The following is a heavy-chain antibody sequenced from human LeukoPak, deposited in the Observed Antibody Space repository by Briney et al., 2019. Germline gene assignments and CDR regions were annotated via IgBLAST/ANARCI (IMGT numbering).Heavy chain of an antibody. CDR3: ARVRATMVRGVITLGWFDP. CDR2: IYYSGST. D-gene: IGHD3-10*01. V-gene: IGHV4-59*01. CDR1: GGSISSYY. J-gene: IGHJ5*02. Sequence: SETLSLTCTVSGGSISSYYWSWIRQPPGKGLEWIGYIYYSGSTNYNPSLKSRVTISVDTSKNQFSLKLSSVTAADTAVYYCARVRATMVRGVITLGWFDPWGQGTLVTVSS.